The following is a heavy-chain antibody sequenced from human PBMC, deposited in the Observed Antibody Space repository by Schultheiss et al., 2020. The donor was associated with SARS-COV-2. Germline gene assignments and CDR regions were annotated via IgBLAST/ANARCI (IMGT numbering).Heavy chain of an antibody. J-gene: IGHJ4*02. V-gene: IGHV3-33*06. CDR2: IWYDGSNK. CDR3: TKSNWNDRPYYFDY. D-gene: IGHD1-1*01. Sequence: GGSLRLSCAASGFTFSSYAMHWVRQAPGKGLEWVAVIWYDGSNKYYADSVKGRFTISRDNSKNTLYLQMNSLRAEDTAIYYCTKSNWNDRPYYFDYWGQGTLVTVSS. CDR1: GFTFSSYA.